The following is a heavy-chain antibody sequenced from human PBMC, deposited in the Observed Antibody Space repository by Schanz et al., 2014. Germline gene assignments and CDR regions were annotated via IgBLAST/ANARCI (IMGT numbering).Heavy chain of an antibody. V-gene: IGHV1-46*01. J-gene: IGHJ5*02. CDR3: ARGQRRTIGRPFGP. CDR1: GYTFTSYS. Sequence: QVQLVQSGAELRKPGASVKVSCKASGYTFTSYSMHWVRQAPGQGLEWMGIVNPSVRGTHFAREFQGRVTVTSDTSTSTVYMELSSLASEDTAVYYCARGQRRTIGRPFGPWGQGTLVTVSS. D-gene: IGHD6-25*01. CDR2: VNPSVRGT.